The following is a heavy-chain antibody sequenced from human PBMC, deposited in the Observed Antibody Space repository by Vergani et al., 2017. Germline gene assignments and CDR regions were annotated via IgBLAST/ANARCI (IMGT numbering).Heavy chain of an antibody. CDR1: GFTFSNYG. CDR2: ISYDGSNK. J-gene: IGHJ4*02. CDR3: AKRGAAAVIYYFDY. Sequence: VQLVESGGGVVQPGRSLRLSCAASGFTFSNYGMHWVRQAPGKGLEWVAVISYDGSNKYYADSVKGRFTISRDNSKNTLYLQMNSLGAEDTAVYYCAKRGAAAVIYYFDYWGQGTLVTVSS. V-gene: IGHV3-30*18. D-gene: IGHD6-13*01.